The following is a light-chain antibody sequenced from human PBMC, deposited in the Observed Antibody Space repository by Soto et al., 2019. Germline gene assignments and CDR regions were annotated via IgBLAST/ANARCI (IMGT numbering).Light chain of an antibody. CDR2: KAS. CDR3: QQSYSTPQT. Sequence: DIQMTQSPSTLSASVGDRVTITCRASQSISSWLAWYQQKPGKAPKLLIYKASSLESGVPSRFSGSGSGTEFTLTISSLQPEDFATYYCQQSYSTPQTFGQGTKVAIK. V-gene: IGKV1-5*03. J-gene: IGKJ1*01. CDR1: QSISSW.